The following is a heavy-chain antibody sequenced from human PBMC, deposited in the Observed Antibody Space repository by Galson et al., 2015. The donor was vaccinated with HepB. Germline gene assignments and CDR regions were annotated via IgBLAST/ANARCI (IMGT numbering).Heavy chain of an antibody. Sequence: SVKVSCKASGGTFSSYAISWVRQAPGQGLEWMGGIIPIFGTANYAQKFQGRVTITADESTSTAYMELSSLRSEDTAVYYCARDHGEVGATGWFDPWGQGTLVTVSS. CDR1: GGTFSSYA. V-gene: IGHV1-69*13. CDR2: IIPIFGTA. J-gene: IGHJ5*02. D-gene: IGHD1-26*01. CDR3: ARDHGEVGATGWFDP.